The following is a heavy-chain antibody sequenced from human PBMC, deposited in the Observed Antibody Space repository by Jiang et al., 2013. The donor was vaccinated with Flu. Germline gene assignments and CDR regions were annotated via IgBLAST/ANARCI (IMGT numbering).Heavy chain of an antibody. V-gene: IGHV5-51*01. CDR3: ARPASMIVAAYY. D-gene: IGHD3-22*01. Sequence: SCKGSGYSFTSYWIGWVRQMPGKGLEWMGTIYPGDSDTRYSPSFQGQVTISADKSISTAYLQWSSLKASDTAMYYCARPASMIVAAYYWGQGTLVTVSS. J-gene: IGHJ4*02. CDR1: GYSFTSYW. CDR2: IYPGDSDT.